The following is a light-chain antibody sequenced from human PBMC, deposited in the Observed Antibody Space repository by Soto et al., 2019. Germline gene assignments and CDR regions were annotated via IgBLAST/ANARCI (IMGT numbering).Light chain of an antibody. CDR1: QGISTY. J-gene: IGKJ2*01. V-gene: IGKV1-39*01. Sequence: DIQMTQSPSSLSASVGDRVTITCRASQGISTYLVWYQQRPGRAPKLLIYDASSLLSGVPSRFSGSGSVTDFTLTISSLQPEDFATYYCQQSYRTPYTFGQGTKLETK. CDR3: QQSYRTPYT. CDR2: DAS.